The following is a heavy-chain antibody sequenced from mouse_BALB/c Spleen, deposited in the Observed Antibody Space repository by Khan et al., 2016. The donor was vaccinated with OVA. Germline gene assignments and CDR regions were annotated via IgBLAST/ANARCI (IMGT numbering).Heavy chain of an antibody. D-gene: IGHD2-14*01. CDR3: ARGYDFCAD. V-gene: IGHV1-26*01. CDR1: GHSFIGYY. J-gene: IGHJ3*01. CDR2: VNPINGDT. Sequence: VQLQQSGPDLVKPGASVPISCEASGHSFIGYYMNWVKQTHGKSLECIGRVNPINGDTSSHHEFKDKAIFTVDQSSGTAYLELRSLPSTASAVYYGARGYDFCADWGEGTLVTVSA.